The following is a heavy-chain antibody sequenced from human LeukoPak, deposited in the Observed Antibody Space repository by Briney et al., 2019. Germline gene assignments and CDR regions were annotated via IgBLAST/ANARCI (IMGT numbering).Heavy chain of an antibody. CDR3: ARNPQSRWLVHWWFDP. V-gene: IGHV4-34*01. CDR2: INHSGST. D-gene: IGHD6-19*01. CDR1: GGSFSGYY. J-gene: IGHJ5*02. Sequence: PSETLSLTCAVYGGSFSGYYWSWIRQPPGKGLVWIGEINHSGSTNYNPSLKSRVTISVDTSKNQFSLKLSSVTAAGTAVYYCARNPQSRWLVHWWFDPWGQGTLVTVSS.